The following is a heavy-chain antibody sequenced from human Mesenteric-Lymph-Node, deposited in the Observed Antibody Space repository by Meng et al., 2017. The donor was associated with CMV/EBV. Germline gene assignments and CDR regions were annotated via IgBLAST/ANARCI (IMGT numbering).Heavy chain of an antibody. Sequence: GSLRLSCTVSGGSISSSSYYWGWIRQPPGKGLEWIGSIYYSGSTYYNPSLKSRVTISVDTSKNQFSLKLSSVTAADTAVYYCAREVNYYDTSLDYWGQGTLVTVSS. J-gene: IGHJ4*02. CDR3: AREVNYYDTSLDY. D-gene: IGHD3-22*01. CDR2: IYYSGST. V-gene: IGHV4-39*07. CDR1: GGSISSSSYY.